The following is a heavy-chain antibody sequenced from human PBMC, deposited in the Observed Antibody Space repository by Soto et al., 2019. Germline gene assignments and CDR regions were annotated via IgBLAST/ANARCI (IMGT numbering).Heavy chain of an antibody. J-gene: IGHJ4*02. D-gene: IGHD6-13*01. CDR3: ASGVRLAAARNYFDY. V-gene: IGHV4-31*03. CDR1: GGSISSGGYY. Sequence: QVQLQESGPGLVKPSQTLSLTCTVSGGSISSGGYYWSWIRQHPGKGLEWIGYIYYSGSTYYNPSLKSRVTISVDTSKNHVSLTLSSVTAADTAVYYCASGVRLAAARNYFDYWGQGTLVTVSS. CDR2: IYYSGST.